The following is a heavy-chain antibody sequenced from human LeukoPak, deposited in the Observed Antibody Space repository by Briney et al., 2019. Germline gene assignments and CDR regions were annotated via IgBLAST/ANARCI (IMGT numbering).Heavy chain of an antibody. Sequence: PSETLSLTCNVSGGSISSGRYYWSWIRQPPGKGLEWIGEINHSGSTNYNPSLRSRVTISVDTSKNQFSLKLSSVTAADTAVYYCATGGGVPRRVLGYWGQGTLVTVSS. CDR1: GGSISSGRYY. J-gene: IGHJ4*02. D-gene: IGHD2-8*02. CDR2: INHSGST. V-gene: IGHV4-39*07. CDR3: ATGGGVPRRVLGY.